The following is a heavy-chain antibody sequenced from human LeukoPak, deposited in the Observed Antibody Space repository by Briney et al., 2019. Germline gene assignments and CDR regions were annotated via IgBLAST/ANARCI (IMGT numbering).Heavy chain of an antibody. D-gene: IGHD2/OR15-2a*01. Sequence: GGSLRLSCAASGFTFSSYPMSLVRQAPGKGLEWVSTISGSGGNTYYADSVKRRFTISRDNSKNTLYLQMNSLRAEDTTIYYCAKERPQTTSFDYWGQGTLVTVSS. V-gene: IGHV3-23*01. J-gene: IGHJ4*02. CDR1: GFTFSSYP. CDR3: AKERPQTTSFDY. CDR2: ISGSGGNT.